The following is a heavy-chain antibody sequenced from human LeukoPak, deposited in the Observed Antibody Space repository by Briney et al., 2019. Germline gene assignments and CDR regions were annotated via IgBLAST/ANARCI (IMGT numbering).Heavy chain of an antibody. CDR3: ARLATVTTVGWYFDL. D-gene: IGHD4-11*01. Sequence: SSSGSTIYYADSVKGRFTISRDNAKNSLYLQMNSLRAEDTAVYYCARLATVTTVGWYFDLWGRGTLVTVSS. CDR2: SSSGSTI. V-gene: IGHV3-11*01. J-gene: IGHJ2*01.